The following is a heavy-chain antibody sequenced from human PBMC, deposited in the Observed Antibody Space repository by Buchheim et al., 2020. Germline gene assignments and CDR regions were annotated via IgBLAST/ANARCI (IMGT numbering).Heavy chain of an antibody. J-gene: IGHJ4*02. CDR3: ASRYCGGDCSNFNYFDY. CDR2: ISSSSSTI. V-gene: IGHV3-48*01. D-gene: IGHD2-21*02. Sequence: EVQLVESGGGLVQPGGSLRLSCAASGFTFSSYSMNWVRQAPGKGLEWVSYISSSSSTIYYADSVKGRFTISRDNAKNSLYLQMNSLRVEDTAVYYCASRYCGGDCSNFNYFDYWGQGTL. CDR1: GFTFSSYS.